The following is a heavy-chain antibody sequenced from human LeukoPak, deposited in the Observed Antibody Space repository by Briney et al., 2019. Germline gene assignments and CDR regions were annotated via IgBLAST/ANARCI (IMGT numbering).Heavy chain of an antibody. Sequence: ASVKVSCKASGYTFTSYGISWVRQAPGQGLEWMGWISAYNGNTNYAQKLQGRVTMTTDTSTSTAYMELRSLRSDDTAVYYCARDTYLYYDSSGYYSSIDYWAREPWSPSPQ. D-gene: IGHD3-22*01. V-gene: IGHV1-18*01. CDR3: ARDTYLYYDSSGYYSSIDY. CDR1: GYTFTSYG. J-gene: IGHJ4*02. CDR2: ISAYNGNT.